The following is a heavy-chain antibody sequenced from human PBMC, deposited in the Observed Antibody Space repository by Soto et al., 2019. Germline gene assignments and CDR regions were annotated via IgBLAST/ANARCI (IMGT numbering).Heavy chain of an antibody. V-gene: IGHV3-13*01. CDR1: GFTFSSYD. D-gene: IGHD6-19*01. CDR3: ARESWAYSSGWEDAFDI. J-gene: IGHJ3*02. CDR2: IGTAGDT. Sequence: EVQLVESGGGLVQPGGSLRLSCAASGFTFSSYDMHWVRQATGKGLEWVSAIGTAGDTYYPGSVKGRFTISRENAKNSLYLQMNSLRAEDTAVYYCARESWAYSSGWEDAFDIWGQGTMVTVSS.